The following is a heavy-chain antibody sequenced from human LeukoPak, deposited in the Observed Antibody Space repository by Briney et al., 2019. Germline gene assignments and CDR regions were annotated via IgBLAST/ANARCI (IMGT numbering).Heavy chain of an antibody. D-gene: IGHD1-26*01. J-gene: IGHJ4*02. V-gene: IGHV4-4*07. CDR3: ASDLSSVGATCFDY. CDR2: IYTSGST. CDR1: GGSISSYY. Sequence: SETLSLTCTVSGGSISSYYWSWIRQPAGKGLEWIGRIYTSGSTNYNPSLKSRVTMSVDTSKNQFSLKLSSVTAADTAVYYCASDLSSVGATCFDYWGQGTLVTVSS.